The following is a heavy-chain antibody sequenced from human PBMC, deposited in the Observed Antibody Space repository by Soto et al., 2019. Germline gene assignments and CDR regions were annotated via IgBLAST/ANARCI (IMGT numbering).Heavy chain of an antibody. V-gene: IGHV3-23*01. CDR2: IRRSNGIT. CDR3: VKDITTIGGVNAFDI. D-gene: IGHD3-16*01. CDR1: GFSISTYA. Sequence: HPGGSLRLSCAASGFSISTYAMSWVRQAPGKGLEWVSSIRRSNGITNYADSVMGRFTISRDTSINTLYLQTNSLRAEDTAVYYCVKDITTIGGVNAFDIWVQGTVVTVSS. J-gene: IGHJ3*02.